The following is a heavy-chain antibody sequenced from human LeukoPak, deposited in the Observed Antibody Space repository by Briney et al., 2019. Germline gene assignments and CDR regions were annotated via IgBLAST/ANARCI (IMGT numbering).Heavy chain of an antibody. J-gene: IGHJ4*02. V-gene: IGHV1-69*05. CDR2: IIPIFGTA. CDR1: GGTFSSYA. Sequence: GASVKVSCKASGGTFSSYAISWVRQAPGQGLEWMGRIIPIFGTANYAQKFQGRVTITTDESTSTAYMELSSLRSEDTAVYYCASSPXVGXXXXSXGPXYWGXGTX. CDR3: ASSPXVGXXXXSXGPXY.